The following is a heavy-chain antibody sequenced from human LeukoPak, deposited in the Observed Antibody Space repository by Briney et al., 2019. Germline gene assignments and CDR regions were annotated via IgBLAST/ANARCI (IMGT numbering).Heavy chain of an antibody. Sequence: ASVKVSCKASGYTFTGYYMHWVRQAPGQGLEWMGWINPNSGGTNYAQKFQGRVTMTRDTSISTAYMELSRLRSDDTAVYYCARDGGTAMASPSYYYYMDVWGKGTTVTVSS. CDR3: ARDGGTAMASPSYYYYMDV. CDR2: INPNSGGT. D-gene: IGHD5-18*01. CDR1: GYTFTGYY. V-gene: IGHV1-2*02. J-gene: IGHJ6*03.